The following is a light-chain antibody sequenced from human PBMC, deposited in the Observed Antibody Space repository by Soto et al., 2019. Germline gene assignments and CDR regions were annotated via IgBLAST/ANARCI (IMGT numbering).Light chain of an antibody. J-gene: IGKJ1*01. V-gene: IGKV1-5*01. Sequence: DIQMTQSPSTLSASEGHTVTITCRASESIDNWLAWYQQKPGKAPKLLIFAASTWVRGVPARFSGRGSGTEFTLTISSLQADDYAAFYCQQYHTDWTFGQGTKVDIK. CDR2: AAS. CDR3: QQYHTDWT. CDR1: ESIDNW.